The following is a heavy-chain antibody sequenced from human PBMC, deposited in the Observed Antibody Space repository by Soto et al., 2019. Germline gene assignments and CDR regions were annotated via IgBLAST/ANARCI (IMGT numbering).Heavy chain of an antibody. Sequence: ASVKVSCKASGYTFTGYYMHWVRQAPGQGLEWMGWINPNSGGTNYAQKFQGWVTMTRDTSISTAYMELSRLRSDDTAVYYCATDRHYDILSGYSKTFDYWGQGTLVTVSS. CDR1: GYTFTGYY. V-gene: IGHV1-2*04. D-gene: IGHD3-9*01. J-gene: IGHJ4*02. CDR2: INPNSGGT. CDR3: ATDRHYDILSGYSKTFDY.